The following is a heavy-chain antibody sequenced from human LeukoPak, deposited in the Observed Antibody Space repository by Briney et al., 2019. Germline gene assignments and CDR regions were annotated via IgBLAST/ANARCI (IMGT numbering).Heavy chain of an antibody. CDR1: GYSFTSYW. CDR2: IYPGDSDT. CDR3: ARHLSGYDPAFDI. J-gene: IGHJ3*02. Sequence: LGESLKISCKGSGYSFTSYWIGWVRQMPGKGLEWMGIIYPGDSDTRYSPSFQGQVTISADKSISTAYLQWSSLKASDTAMYYCARHLSGYDPAFDIWGQGTMVTVSS. V-gene: IGHV5-51*01. D-gene: IGHD5-12*01.